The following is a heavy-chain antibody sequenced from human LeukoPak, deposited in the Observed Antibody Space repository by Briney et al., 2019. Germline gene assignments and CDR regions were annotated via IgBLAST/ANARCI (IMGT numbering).Heavy chain of an antibody. CDR2: ISAYNGNT. D-gene: IGHD3-22*01. CDR3: ARALVIADLDWFDP. CDR1: GYTFTSYG. V-gene: IGHV1-18*01. J-gene: IGHJ5*02. Sequence: GASVKVSCKASGYTFTSYGISWVRQAPGQGLEWMGWISAYNGNTNYAQKLQGRVTMTTDTSTSTAYMELRCLRSDDTAVYYCARALVIADLDWFDPWGQGTLVTVSS.